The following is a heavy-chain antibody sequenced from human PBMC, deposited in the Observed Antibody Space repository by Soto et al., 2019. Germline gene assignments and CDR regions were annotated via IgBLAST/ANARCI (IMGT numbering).Heavy chain of an antibody. CDR3: ASGARPSLPFDY. V-gene: IGHV4-59*01. CDR2: IYYSGST. Sequence: SETLSLTCTVSGASISIYYWSWIRQPPGKGLEWIGYIYYSGSTNYNPSLKSRVTISVDTSKNQFSLKLSSVTAADTAVYSCASGARPSLPFDYWGQGTLVTVSS. D-gene: IGHD6-6*01. J-gene: IGHJ4*02. CDR1: GASISIYY.